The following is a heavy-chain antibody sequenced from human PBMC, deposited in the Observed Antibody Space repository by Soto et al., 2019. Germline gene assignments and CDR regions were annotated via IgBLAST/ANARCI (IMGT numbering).Heavy chain of an antibody. Sequence: KPSETLSLTCAVYGGSFSGYYWSWIRQPPGKGLEWIGEINHSGSTNYNPSLKSRVTISVDTSKNQFSLKLSSVTAADTAVYYCARGPHCSSTSCYRHYYYYGMDVWGQGTTVTVSS. D-gene: IGHD2-2*02. V-gene: IGHV4-34*01. CDR3: ARGPHCSSTSCYRHYYYYGMDV. J-gene: IGHJ6*02. CDR1: GGSFSGYY. CDR2: INHSGST.